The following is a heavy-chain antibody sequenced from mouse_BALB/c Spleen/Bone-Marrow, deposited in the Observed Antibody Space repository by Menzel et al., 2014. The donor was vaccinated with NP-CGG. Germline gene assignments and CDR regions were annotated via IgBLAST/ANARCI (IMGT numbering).Heavy chain of an antibody. CDR1: GFTFRDYY. V-gene: IGHV5-4*02. CDR2: ISDGGTYT. J-gene: IGHJ3*01. CDR3: VRDGDYRYAWFSY. D-gene: IGHD2-14*01. Sequence: EVQLVESGGVLVKPGGSLKLSCAASGFTFRDYYMYWVRQTPEKRLEWVATISDGGTYTYYSDSVKGRFTISRDKAKNNLYLQMTNLMSEDTAMYRCVRDGDYRYAWFSYWGQGTLVTVSA.